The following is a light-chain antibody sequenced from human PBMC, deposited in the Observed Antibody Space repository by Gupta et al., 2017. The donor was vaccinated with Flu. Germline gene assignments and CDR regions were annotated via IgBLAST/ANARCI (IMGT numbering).Light chain of an antibody. CDR1: QSVRSSY. CDR2: GAS. Sequence: GTLSLSPGERATLSCRASQSVRSSYLAWYQQKPGQAPRLLIYGASSRATGIPDRFSGSGSGTDFTLTISRLEPEDFAVYYCQQEGSSPRTFGQRTKLEIK. CDR3: QQEGSSPRT. J-gene: IGKJ2*01. V-gene: IGKV3-20*01.